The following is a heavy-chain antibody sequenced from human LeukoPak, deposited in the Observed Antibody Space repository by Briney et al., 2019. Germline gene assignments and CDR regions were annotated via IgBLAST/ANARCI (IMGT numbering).Heavy chain of an antibody. V-gene: IGHV3-7*01. CDR2: INPDGSEK. CDR3: ARILVVPAANYYYSYGMDV. D-gene: IGHD2-2*01. J-gene: IGHJ6*02. CDR1: GITFSNYW. Sequence: GGSLRLSCAASGITFSNYWMSWVRQAPGKGLEWVANINPDGSEKNYAHSVKGRFTISRDNAKTSLSLQMNSLRAEDTAVYYCARILVVPAANYYYSYGMDVWGQGTTVTVSS.